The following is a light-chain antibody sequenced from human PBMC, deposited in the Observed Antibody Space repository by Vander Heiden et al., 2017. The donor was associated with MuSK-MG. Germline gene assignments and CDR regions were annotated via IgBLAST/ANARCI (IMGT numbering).Light chain of an antibody. CDR2: AAS. CDR3: QQYKSFPFFT. Sequence: DIQMTQSPSSVSSSVGDRVTITCRASQDISTKLIWYQQKPGKAPKVLIYAASCLQNGVPSRFSGSGFGTDFTLTISSRQPEDFAPYYCQQYKSFPFFTFGHGTKVDVK. CDR1: QDISTK. V-gene: IGKV1-12*02. J-gene: IGKJ3*01.